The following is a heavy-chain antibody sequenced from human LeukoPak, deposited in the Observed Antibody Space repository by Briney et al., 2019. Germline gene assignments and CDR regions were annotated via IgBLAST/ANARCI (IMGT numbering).Heavy chain of an antibody. J-gene: IGHJ4*02. V-gene: IGHV3-66*02. D-gene: IGHD3-16*01. Sequence: VQPGGSLRLSCAVSGITVSGNYMTWVRQAPGKGLDWVSAIYSGGSTYYADSVKGRFTISSDNSKNTLYLQMNSLRPEDTAVYYCASLGYWGQGTLVTVSS. CDR2: IYSGGST. CDR1: GITVSGNY. CDR3: ASLGY.